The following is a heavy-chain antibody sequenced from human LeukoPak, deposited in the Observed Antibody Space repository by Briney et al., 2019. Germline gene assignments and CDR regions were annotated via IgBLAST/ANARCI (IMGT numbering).Heavy chain of an antibody. J-gene: IGHJ3*02. Sequence: ASVKVSCKASGYTFTGYYMHWVRQAPGQGLEWMGWINPNSGGTNYAQKFQGWVTMTRDTSISTAYMELRSLRSDDTAVYYCARVWGYGSGSPWAFDIWGQGTMVTVSS. CDR1: GYTFTGYY. D-gene: IGHD3-10*01. CDR3: ARVWGYGSGSPWAFDI. CDR2: INPNSGGT. V-gene: IGHV1-2*04.